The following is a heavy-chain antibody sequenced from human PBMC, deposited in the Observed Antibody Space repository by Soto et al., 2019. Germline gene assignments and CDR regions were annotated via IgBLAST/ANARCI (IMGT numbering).Heavy chain of an antibody. CDR2: TSYDGSNK. Sequence: QVQLVESGGGVVQPGRSLRLSCAASGFTFSNYGMQWVRQAPGKGLELVTVTSYDGSNKYYADSLKGRFTISRDNSKNTVYLQATSMRPDDCAVYYCVRGRYFGDYWGQGAMVTVS. CDR1: GFTFSNYG. J-gene: IGHJ4*02. D-gene: IGHD1-1*01. V-gene: IGHV3-30*03. CDR3: VRGRYFGDY.